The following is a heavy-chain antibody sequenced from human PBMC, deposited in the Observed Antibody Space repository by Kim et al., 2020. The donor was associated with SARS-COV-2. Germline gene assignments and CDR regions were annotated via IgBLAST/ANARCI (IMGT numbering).Heavy chain of an antibody. D-gene: IGHD3-9*01. CDR3: ARGKQRYLFDY. J-gene: IGHJ4*02. CDR2: INTNTGEP. CDR1: GYSFTTYR. V-gene: IGHV7-4-1*02. Sequence: ASVKVSCEASGYSFTTYRLNWVRQAPGQGLEWMGWINTNTGEPTYAQGFTGRFVFSLDTSVSTAYLQISSLKTEETAVYYCARGKQRYLFDYWGQGTLVT.